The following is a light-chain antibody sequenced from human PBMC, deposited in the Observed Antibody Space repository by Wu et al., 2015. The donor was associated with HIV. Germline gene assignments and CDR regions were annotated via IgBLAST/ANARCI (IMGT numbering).Light chain of an antibody. CDR2: KSS. V-gene: IGKV1-5*03. CDR3: QQYNSFPLS. Sequence: DIQLTQSPSTLSASIGDRVTITCRASQTINKWLAWYQTKTGKAPKLLIHKSSILESGISSRFSGSTSGTEFTLTINNLQPDDFATYYCQQYNSFPLSFGGGTKVEIK. J-gene: IGKJ4*01. CDR1: QTINKW.